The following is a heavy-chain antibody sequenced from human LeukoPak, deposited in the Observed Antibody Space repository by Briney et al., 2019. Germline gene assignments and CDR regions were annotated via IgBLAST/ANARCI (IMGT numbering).Heavy chain of an antibody. CDR3: AKPRGEEWLVGLYDAFDI. CDR1: GFTFSSYA. J-gene: IGHJ3*02. D-gene: IGHD6-19*01. CDR2: ISESGGST. V-gene: IGHV3-23*01. Sequence: GGSLRLSCVASGFTFSSYAMSWVRQAPGKGLEWVAAISESGGSTYYVDSVRGRFTISRDNSKNTLYLQINSLRAEDTAVFYCAKPRGEEWLVGLYDAFDIWGQGTMVTGSS.